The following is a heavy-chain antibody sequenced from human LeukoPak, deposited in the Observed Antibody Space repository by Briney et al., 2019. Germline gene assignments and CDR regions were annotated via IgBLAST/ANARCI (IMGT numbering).Heavy chain of an antibody. CDR3: ARDASIAVAGSFDY. CDR1: GYTFTSYG. Sequence: ASVKVSCKASGYTFTSYGINWVRQAPGQGLEWMEWISAYNANTNYAQKFQGRVTMTTDTSTSTIYMELRNLRSDDTAVYYCARDASIAVAGSFDYWGQGTLVTVSS. CDR2: ISAYNANT. V-gene: IGHV1-18*04. J-gene: IGHJ4*02. D-gene: IGHD6-19*01.